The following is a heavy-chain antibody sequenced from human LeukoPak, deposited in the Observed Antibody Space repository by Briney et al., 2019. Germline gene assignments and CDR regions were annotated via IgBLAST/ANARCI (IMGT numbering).Heavy chain of an antibody. D-gene: IGHD4-11*01. CDR2: ISNDGSIT. CDR3: AKSKSPYPMDYIFDF. V-gene: IGHV3-30*04. Sequence: PGGSLRLSCAASGFTFSNFAMHWVRQAPGKGLEWVAVISNDGSITKYGDSVKGRFTISRDNSKNTLYVQMNSLRTDDAAVYYCAKSKSPYPMDYIFDFWGQGTLVTVSS. CDR1: GFTFSNFA. J-gene: IGHJ4*02.